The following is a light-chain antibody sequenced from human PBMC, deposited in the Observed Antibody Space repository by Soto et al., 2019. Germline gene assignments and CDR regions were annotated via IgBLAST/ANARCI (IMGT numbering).Light chain of an antibody. V-gene: IGLV2-14*01. CDR1: SGNVGGHNY. CDR2: EVD. Sequence: QSVLTQPASVSGSPGQSITIACTGTSGNVGGHNYVSWYQQHPGKAPKLIIYEVDNRPSGVSYRFSGSKSANTASLTIFGLQAEDEADYYCSSYTSSTTLAVFGGGTKLTVL. CDR3: SSYTSSTTLAV. J-gene: IGLJ2*01.